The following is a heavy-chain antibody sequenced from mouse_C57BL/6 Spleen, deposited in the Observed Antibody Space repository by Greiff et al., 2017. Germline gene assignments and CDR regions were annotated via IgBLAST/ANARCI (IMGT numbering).Heavy chain of an antibody. CDR2: IDPANGNT. CDR3: ARSGEDYAMDY. CDR1: GFNFKNTY. J-gene: IGHJ4*01. D-gene: IGHD3-1*01. V-gene: IGHV14-3*01. Sequence: EVQVVESVAELVRPGASVKLSCTASGFNFKNTYMHWVKQRPEQGLEWIGRIDPANGNTKSAPKFPGKATITAHTSSNTANLQLSSLTSEDTAIYYCARSGEDYAMDYWGQGTSVTVSS.